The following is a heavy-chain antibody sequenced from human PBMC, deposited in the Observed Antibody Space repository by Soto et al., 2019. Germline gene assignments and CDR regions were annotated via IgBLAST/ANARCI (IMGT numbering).Heavy chain of an antibody. V-gene: IGHV1-8*01. CDR2: MNPNSGNT. J-gene: IGHJ4*02. D-gene: IGHD3-10*01. Sequence: ASVKVSCKASGYTFTSYDINWVRQATGQGLEWMGWMNPNSGNTGYAQKFQGRVTMTRNTSISTAYMELSSLRSEDTAVYYCARGGVFFFAAPTHPFDYWGQGTLVTVS. CDR3: ARGGVFFFAAPTHPFDY. CDR1: GYTFTSYD.